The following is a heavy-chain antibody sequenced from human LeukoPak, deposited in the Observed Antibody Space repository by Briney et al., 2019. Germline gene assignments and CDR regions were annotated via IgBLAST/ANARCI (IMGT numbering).Heavy chain of an antibody. Sequence: PSETLSLTCTVSGVSFSSSSYYWGWIRQPPGKGLEWIGSIYYSGSTYYNPSLKSRLTISVATSKNQFSLKLGSVTAADTAVYYCARSPNSGYDPFDYWGQGTLVTVSS. V-gene: IGHV4-39*01. CDR2: IYYSGST. CDR1: GVSFSSSSYY. D-gene: IGHD5-12*01. J-gene: IGHJ4*02. CDR3: ARSPNSGYDPFDY.